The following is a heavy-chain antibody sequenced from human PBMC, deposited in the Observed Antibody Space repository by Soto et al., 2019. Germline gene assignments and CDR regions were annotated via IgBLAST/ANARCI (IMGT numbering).Heavy chain of an antibody. Sequence: QVQLVQSGAEVKKPGASVKVSCKVSGYTLTDLSMPGVRQAPGKGLEWMGGFDPEDGETIYAQKFQGRVTMTEDTSTDTADMDLSSLRSEDTAVYYCATARDWQRLFDYLGQGTLVTVSS. CDR2: FDPEDGET. V-gene: IGHV1-24*01. D-gene: IGHD2-21*02. J-gene: IGHJ4*02. CDR1: GYTLTDLS. CDR3: ATARDWQRLFDY.